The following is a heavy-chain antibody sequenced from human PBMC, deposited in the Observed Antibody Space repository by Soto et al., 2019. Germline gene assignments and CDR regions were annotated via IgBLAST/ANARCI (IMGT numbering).Heavy chain of an antibody. CDR1: GVSISSGKW. J-gene: IGHJ4*02. V-gene: IGHV4-4*02. D-gene: IGHD3-10*01. CDR3: ARLVYDTRLNYMYFDF. CDR2: IFHDGTA. Sequence: SETLALACAVSGVSISSGKWWTWVRQSPQRGLEYIGEIFHDGTANYYPSFERRVAISVDTSKNQFSLKLTSVTAADTAIYFCARLVYDTRLNYMYFDFWGQGTLVTLSS.